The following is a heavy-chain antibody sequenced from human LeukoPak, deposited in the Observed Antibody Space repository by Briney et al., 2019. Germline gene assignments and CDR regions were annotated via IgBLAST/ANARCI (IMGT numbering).Heavy chain of an antibody. V-gene: IGHV1-8*02. J-gene: IGHJ4*02. D-gene: IGHD3-22*01. Sequence: ASVKVSCKASGYTFTSYYMHWVRQATGQGLEWMGWMNPNSGNTGYAQKFQGRVTMTRNTSISTAYMELSSLRSEDTAVYYCARVGGYDSSGYYLFGYWGQGTLVTVSS. CDR3: ARVGGYDSSGYYLFGY. CDR2: MNPNSGNT. CDR1: GYTFTSYY.